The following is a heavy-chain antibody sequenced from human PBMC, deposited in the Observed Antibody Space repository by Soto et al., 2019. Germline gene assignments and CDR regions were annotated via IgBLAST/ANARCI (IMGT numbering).Heavy chain of an antibody. V-gene: IGHV3-43*01. D-gene: IGHD3-16*01. J-gene: IGHJ6*02. CDR2: ISWDGGRT. CDR1: GFSFEDYT. Sequence: GGSLRLSCAASGFSFEDYTMHWVRHGRGKGPEWISLISWDGGRTLYSDSVKGRFIISRDNSKNSLYLQMNSLTTEDTAFYSCARETLSYGFALDVWGQGTTVTVSS. CDR3: ARETLSYGFALDV.